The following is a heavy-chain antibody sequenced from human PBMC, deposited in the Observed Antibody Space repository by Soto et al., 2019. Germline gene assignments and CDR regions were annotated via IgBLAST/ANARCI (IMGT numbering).Heavy chain of an antibody. Sequence: EVPLVESGGGLIQPGGSLRLSCAASGFTVSSNYMSWVRQAPGKGLEWVSVIYSGGSTYYADSVKGRFTISRDNSKNTLDLQMNSLRAEDTAVYYCARDRVESGYPEYFQHWGQGPLVTVSS. CDR2: IYSGGST. J-gene: IGHJ1*01. CDR1: GFTVSSNY. D-gene: IGHD3-22*01. CDR3: ARDRVESGYPEYFQH. V-gene: IGHV3-53*01.